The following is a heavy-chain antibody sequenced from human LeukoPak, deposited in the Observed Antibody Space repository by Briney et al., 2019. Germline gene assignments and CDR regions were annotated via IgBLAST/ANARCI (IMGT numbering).Heavy chain of an antibody. J-gene: IGHJ4*02. CDR2: MNPNSGNT. D-gene: IGHD3-10*01. CDR1: GYTFTSYD. V-gene: IGHV1-8*01. Sequence: ASVKVSCKASGYTFTSYDINWVRQATGQGLEWMGWMNPNSGNTGYAQKFQGRVTMTRNTSISTAYMELSSLRSEDTAVYYCARAYGSGMGSTNWGQGTLVTVSS. CDR3: ARAYGSGMGSTN.